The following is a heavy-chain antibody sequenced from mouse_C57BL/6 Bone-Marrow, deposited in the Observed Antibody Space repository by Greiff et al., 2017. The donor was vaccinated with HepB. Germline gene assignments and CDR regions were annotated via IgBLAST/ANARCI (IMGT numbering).Heavy chain of an antibody. CDR3: AGGIYYGNPFAY. V-gene: IGHV12-3*01. CDR2: ITHSGET. J-gene: IGHJ3*01. CDR1: GFPITSGYY. Sequence: KLVESGPGLVKPSQSLFLTCSITGFPITSGYYWIWIRQSPGKPLEWMGYITHSGETFYNPSLQSPISITRETSKNQFFLQLNSVTTEDTAMYYCAGGIYYGNPFAYWGQGTLVTVSA. D-gene: IGHD2-1*01.